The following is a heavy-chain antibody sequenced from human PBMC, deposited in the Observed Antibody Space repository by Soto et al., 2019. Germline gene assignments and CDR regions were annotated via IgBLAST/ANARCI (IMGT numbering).Heavy chain of an antibody. Sequence: EVQLVESGGGLVQPGRSLRLSCAASGFSFDDYAMHWVRQAPGKGLEWVSGVSWNAAAIGYADSVKGRFTISRDNAKNSLYLQMNSLRAEDTALYYCAKGRSFHYFDYWGQGTLVTVSS. CDR1: GFSFDDYA. V-gene: IGHV3-9*01. CDR3: AKGRSFHYFDY. CDR2: VSWNAAAI. J-gene: IGHJ4*02.